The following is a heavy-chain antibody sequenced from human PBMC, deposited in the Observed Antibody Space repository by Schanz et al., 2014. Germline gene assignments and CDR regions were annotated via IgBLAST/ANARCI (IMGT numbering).Heavy chain of an antibody. CDR2: RDSSGST. Sequence: QVQLQESGPGLVKPSETLSLTCTVSGGSISSYYWSWIRQPPGKGLEWIGHRDSSGSTKYNPSLKSRVTIPIDTSKNQFSLRRTSVTAADTAVYYCYGMDVWGQGTTVTVSS. CDR3: YGMDV. CDR1: GGSISSYY. V-gene: IGHV4-59*12. J-gene: IGHJ6*02.